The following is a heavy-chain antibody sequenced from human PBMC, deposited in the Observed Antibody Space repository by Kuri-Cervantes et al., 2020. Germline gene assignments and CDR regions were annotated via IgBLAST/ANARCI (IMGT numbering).Heavy chain of an antibody. Sequence: GESLKISCAASGFTFSSYGVHWVRQAPGKGLEWVAVISYDGSNKYYADSVKGRFTISRDNSKNTLYLQMNSLRAEDTAVYYCAKAGFPTWGQGTMVTVSS. J-gene: IGHJ3*01. CDR1: GFTFSSYG. V-gene: IGHV3-30*18. D-gene: IGHD1-14*01. CDR2: ISYDGSNK. CDR3: AKAGFPT.